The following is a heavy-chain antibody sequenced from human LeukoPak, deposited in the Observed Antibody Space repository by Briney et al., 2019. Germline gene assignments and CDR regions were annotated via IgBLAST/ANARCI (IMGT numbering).Heavy chain of an antibody. CDR1: GFTFSSYA. J-gene: IGHJ4*02. Sequence: GGSLRLSCAASGFTFSSYAMSWVRQAPGKGLEWVSAISGSGGSTYYADSAKGRFTISRDNSKNTLYLQMNSLRAEDTAVYYCAKTQQWLVYYFDYWGQGTLVTVSS. CDR2: ISGSGGST. D-gene: IGHD6-19*01. V-gene: IGHV3-23*01. CDR3: AKTQQWLVYYFDY.